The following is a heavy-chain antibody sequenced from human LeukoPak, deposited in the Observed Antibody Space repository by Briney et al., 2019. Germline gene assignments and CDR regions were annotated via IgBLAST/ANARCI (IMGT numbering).Heavy chain of an antibody. Sequence: GGSLRLSCAASGFSFSSYAISWVRQAPGEGLEWVSGLSDSGGNTIYADSVKGRFTISRDNSKNTLFLQMNSLRAEDTAVYYCAKAPGYSYGYAAYWGQGTLVTVSS. CDR3: AKAPGYSYGYAAY. D-gene: IGHD5-18*01. V-gene: IGHV3-23*01. CDR2: LSDSGGNT. J-gene: IGHJ4*02. CDR1: GFSFSSYA.